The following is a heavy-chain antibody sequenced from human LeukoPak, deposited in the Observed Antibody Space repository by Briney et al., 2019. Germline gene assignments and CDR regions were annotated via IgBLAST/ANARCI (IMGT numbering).Heavy chain of an antibody. CDR1: GFTVNDNY. J-gene: IGHJ4*02. Sequence: GGSLRLSCLVSGFTVNDNYMSWVRQAPGKGLQWVSVMFPDGRTFYGDSVRGRFTISRDLARNTLLLQMHSLRADDTAVHYCARTNPAYGDYDYWGQGTLVTVSS. V-gene: IGHV3-53*01. CDR3: ARTNPAYGDYDY. CDR2: MFPDGRT. D-gene: IGHD4-17*01.